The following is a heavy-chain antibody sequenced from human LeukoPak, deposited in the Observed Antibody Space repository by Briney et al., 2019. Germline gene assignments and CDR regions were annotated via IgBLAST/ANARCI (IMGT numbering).Heavy chain of an antibody. J-gene: IGHJ6*02. D-gene: IGHD5-18*01. V-gene: IGHV1-69*10. CDR1: GDTFSTYA. CDR2: IIPMLDRA. Sequence: ASVKVSRKTSGDTFSTYAISWVRQAPGQGLEWIGRIIPMLDRANYPQKFQGRVTITADKSTSTAYMELSSLRSEDTAIYYCARHTEAMDVWGQGTPVSVSS. CDR3: ARHTEAMDV.